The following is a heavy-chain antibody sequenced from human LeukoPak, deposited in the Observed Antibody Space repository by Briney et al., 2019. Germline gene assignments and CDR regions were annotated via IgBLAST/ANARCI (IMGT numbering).Heavy chain of an antibody. V-gene: IGHV3-11*01. Sequence: PGGSLRLSCAASGFTFSDYYMSWIRQAPGKGLEWVSYISSSGSTIYYADSVKGRFTISRDNSKNTLYLQMNSLRAEDTAVYYCAKPASRGYSYGYLDYWGQGTLVTVSS. CDR3: AKPASRGYSYGYLDY. J-gene: IGHJ4*02. CDR1: GFTFSDYY. D-gene: IGHD5-18*01. CDR2: ISSSGSTI.